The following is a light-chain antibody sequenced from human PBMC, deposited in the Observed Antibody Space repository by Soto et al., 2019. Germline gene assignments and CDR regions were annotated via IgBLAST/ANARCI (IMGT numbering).Light chain of an antibody. CDR3: AAWDDSLSGSGV. V-gene: IGLV1-47*02. J-gene: IGLJ3*02. CDR2: SNN. CDR1: SSNIGSNY. Sequence: QLVLTQPPSASGTPGQRVTISCSGSSSNIGSNYVYWYQQLPGTAPKLLIYSNNQRPSGVPDRFSGSKSGTSASLAISGLRSEDEADYYCAAWDDSLSGSGVFGGGTKVTVL.